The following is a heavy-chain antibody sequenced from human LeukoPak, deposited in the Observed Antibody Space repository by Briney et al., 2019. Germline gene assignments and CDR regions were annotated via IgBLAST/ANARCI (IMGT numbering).Heavy chain of an antibody. CDR2: VYFRGST. Sequence: SETLSLTCSVSGGSITTNSSYWGWIRQPPEKGLEWIVTVYFRGSTYYNPSLKSRVTISVDTSKNDLSLKLSSVTTADTAVYYCARQLSVGDAFDLWGQGTMVTVSS. V-gene: IGHV4-39*01. D-gene: IGHD3-16*02. CDR1: GGSITTNSSY. CDR3: ARQLSVGDAFDL. J-gene: IGHJ3*01.